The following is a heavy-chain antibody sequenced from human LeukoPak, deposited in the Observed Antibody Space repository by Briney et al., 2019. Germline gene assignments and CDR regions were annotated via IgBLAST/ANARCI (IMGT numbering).Heavy chain of an antibody. CDR3: ARGCLGDYYGSGSYCFDY. D-gene: IGHD3-10*01. CDR2: IYYSGST. Sequence: SETLSLTCTVPGGSISSYYWSWIRQPPGKGLEWIGYIYYSGSTNYNPSLKSRVTISVGTSKNQFSLKLSSVTAADTAVYYCARGCLGDYYGSGSYCFDYWGQGTLVTVSS. J-gene: IGHJ4*02. CDR1: GGSISSYY. V-gene: IGHV4-59*01.